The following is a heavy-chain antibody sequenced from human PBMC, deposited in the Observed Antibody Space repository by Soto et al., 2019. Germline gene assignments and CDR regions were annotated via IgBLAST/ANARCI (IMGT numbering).Heavy chain of an antibody. CDR1: SISSSSYY. J-gene: IGHJ6*02. D-gene: IGHD2-21*02. Sequence: SISSSSYYWGWIRQPPGKRLEWIGSIYYSGSTYYNPSLKSRVTISVDTSKNLFSLKLNSVTAADTSVYYCARDLWGYCGTDCYPLDVWGQGTTVTVSS. CDR2: IYYSGST. CDR3: ARDLWGYCGTDCYPLDV. V-gene: IGHV4-39*07.